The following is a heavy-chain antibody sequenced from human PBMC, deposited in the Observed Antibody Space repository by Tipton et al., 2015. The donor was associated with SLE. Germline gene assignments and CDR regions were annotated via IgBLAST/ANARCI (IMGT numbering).Heavy chain of an antibody. J-gene: IGHJ3*02. CDR2: IYHRGST. V-gene: IGHV4-59*01. CDR1: GGSFSNYY. Sequence: TLSLTCTVSGGSFSNYYWSWPRQPPGKGLEWIGFIYHRGSTHYNPPPKSRVTLSLDTSKSKFSLRPSSVTAADTAVYYCARGWGAATHEAFDIWGQGTMVTVSS. CDR3: ARGWGAATHEAFDI. D-gene: IGHD1-26*01.